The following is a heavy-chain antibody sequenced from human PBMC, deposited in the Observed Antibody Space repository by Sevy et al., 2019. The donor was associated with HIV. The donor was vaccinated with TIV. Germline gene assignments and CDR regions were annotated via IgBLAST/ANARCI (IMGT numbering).Heavy chain of an antibody. CDR1: GYTFTSYG. D-gene: IGHD6-13*01. J-gene: IGHJ4*02. CDR2: ISAYNGNT. CDR3: ARDRGYSSSWRDFDY. Sequence: ASVKVSCKASGYTFTSYGISWVRQAPGQGLEWMGWISAYNGNTNYVQKLQGRVTMTTDTSTSTAYMELRSLRSDDTAVYYCARDRGYSSSWRDFDYWGQGTLVTVSS. V-gene: IGHV1-18*04.